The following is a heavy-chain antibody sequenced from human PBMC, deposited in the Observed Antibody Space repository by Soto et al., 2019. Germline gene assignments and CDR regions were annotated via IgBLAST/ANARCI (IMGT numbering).Heavy chain of an antibody. J-gene: IGHJ6*03. CDR3: ARTHWDILTGYPPNHYYMDV. CDR1: GRSISSYY. CDR2: IYYSGST. Sequence: SETLSLTCTVSGRSISSYYWSWIRQPPGKGLEWIGYIYYSGSTNYNPSLKSRVTISVDTSKNQFSLKLSSVTAADTAVYYCARTHWDILTGYPPNHYYMDVWGKGTTVTV. V-gene: IGHV4-59*01. D-gene: IGHD3-9*01.